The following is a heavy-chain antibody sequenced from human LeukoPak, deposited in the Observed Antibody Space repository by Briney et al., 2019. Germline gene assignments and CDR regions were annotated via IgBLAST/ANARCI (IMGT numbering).Heavy chain of an antibody. V-gene: IGHV4-39*07. CDR1: GGSISSSSYY. D-gene: IGHD3-10*01. J-gene: IGHJ4*02. Sequence: PSETLSLTCTVSGGSISSSSYYWGWIRQPPGKGLEWIGSIYHSGSTYYNPSLKSRVTISVDTSKNQFSLKLSSVTAADTAVYYCASAPPSGFTRFDYWGQGTLVTVSS. CDR3: ASAPPSGFTRFDY. CDR2: IYHSGST.